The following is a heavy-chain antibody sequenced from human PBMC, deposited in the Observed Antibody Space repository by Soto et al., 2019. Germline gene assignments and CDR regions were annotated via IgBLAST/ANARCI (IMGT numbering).Heavy chain of an antibody. J-gene: IGHJ3*01. CDR3: ARECIISSCYAIDV. CDR1: GFTFSSYS. Sequence: GGSLRLSCAASGFTFSSYSMNWVRQAPGKGLEWVSSISSSSSYIYYADSVKGRFTISRDNAKNSLYLQMNSLRAEDSAVYYCARECIISSCYAIDVWGQGTMVTVSS. CDR2: ISSSSSYI. D-gene: IGHD2-2*01. V-gene: IGHV3-21*01.